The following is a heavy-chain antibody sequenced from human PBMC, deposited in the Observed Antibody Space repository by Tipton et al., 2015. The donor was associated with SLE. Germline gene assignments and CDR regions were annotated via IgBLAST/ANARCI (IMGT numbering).Heavy chain of an antibody. J-gene: IGHJ3*02. CDR1: GGSISSYY. CDR3: ARELPAFDI. D-gene: IGHD1-26*01. CDR2: IYYSGST. V-gene: IGHV4-59*12. Sequence: LRLSCTVSGGSISSYYWSWIRQPPGKGLEWIGYIYYSGSTNYNPSLKSRVTISVDTSKYQFSLKLSSVTAADTAVYYCARELPAFDIWGQGTTVTVSS.